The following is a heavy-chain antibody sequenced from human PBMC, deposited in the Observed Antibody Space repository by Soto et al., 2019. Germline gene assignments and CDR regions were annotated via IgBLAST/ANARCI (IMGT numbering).Heavy chain of an antibody. CDR1: GFTFSSYA. CDR3: AKGGEVVATTRSSFDY. D-gene: IGHD2-15*01. J-gene: IGHJ4*02. Sequence: EVQLLESGGGLVQPGGSLRLSCAASGFTFSSYAMNWVRQAPGKGLEWVSGISGSGSSTYYTDSVKGRFTISRDNSKNTLYLQMNSLRAEVTAVYYCAKGGEVVATTRSSFDYWGQGTLVTVSS. CDR2: ISGSGSST. V-gene: IGHV3-23*01.